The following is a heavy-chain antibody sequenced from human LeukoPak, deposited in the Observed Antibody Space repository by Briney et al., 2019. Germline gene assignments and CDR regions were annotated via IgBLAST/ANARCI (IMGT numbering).Heavy chain of an antibody. CDR1: GYTFTGYY. CDR3: AREGSQLPLDY. CDR2: INPNSGGI. J-gene: IGHJ4*02. V-gene: IGHV1-2*02. D-gene: IGHD2-2*01. Sequence: ASVKVSCKASGYTFTGYYMHWVRQAPGQGLEWMGWINPNSGGINYAQKFQGRVTMTRDTSISTAYMELSRLRSDDTAVYYCAREGSQLPLDYWGQGTLVTVSS.